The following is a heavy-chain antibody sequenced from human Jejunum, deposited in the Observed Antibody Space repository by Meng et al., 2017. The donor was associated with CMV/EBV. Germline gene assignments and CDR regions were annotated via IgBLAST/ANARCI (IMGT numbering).Heavy chain of an antibody. D-gene: IGHD3-16*01. V-gene: IGHV4-61*01. CDR1: GGSLTNPNYS. CDR3: ARGGWGNWNFEH. CDR2: VEDGGTT. J-gene: IGHJ4*02. Sequence: SGGSLTNPNYSWFWIRLPPGKGLEWIGLVEDGGTTRYKPSLVSRVSISVDTSKNQFSLTLNSVTAADTAIYYCARGGWGNWNFEHWGQGKLVTVSS.